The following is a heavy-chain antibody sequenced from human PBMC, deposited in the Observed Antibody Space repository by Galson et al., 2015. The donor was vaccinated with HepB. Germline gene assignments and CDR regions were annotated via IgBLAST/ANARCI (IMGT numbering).Heavy chain of an antibody. D-gene: IGHD2-8*02. V-gene: IGHV2-70*20. CDR3: ARLRGTGGSRGAYYYYGMGV. J-gene: IGHJ6*02. CDR2: IDWDDDV. CDR1: GFSLSTSGMC. Sequence: PALVKPTQTLTLTCTFSGFSLSTSGMCVSWVRQPPGKALEWLALIDWDDDVYYNTSLQTRLTISKDTSKYQVVLTMTNMDPVDSGTYYCARLRGTGGSRGAYYYYGMGVWGQGTTVTVSS.